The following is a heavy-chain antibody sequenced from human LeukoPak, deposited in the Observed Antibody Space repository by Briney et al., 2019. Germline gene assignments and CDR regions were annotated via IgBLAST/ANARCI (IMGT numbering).Heavy chain of an antibody. Sequence: GGSLRLSCAASGFTFSSYGMHWVRQAPGKGLEWVAFIRYDGSNKYYADSVKGRFTISRDNARNSLYLQMNTLRAEDTAVYSCARGADGVSSNSRGWFDPWGQGTLVTVSS. J-gene: IGHJ5*02. CDR2: IRYDGSNK. V-gene: IGHV3-30*02. CDR3: ARGADGVSSNSRGWFDP. D-gene: IGHD2-15*01. CDR1: GFTFSSYG.